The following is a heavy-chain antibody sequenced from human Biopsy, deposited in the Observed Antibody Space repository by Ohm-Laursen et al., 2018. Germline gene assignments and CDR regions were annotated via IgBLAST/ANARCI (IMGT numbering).Heavy chain of an antibody. CDR2: IFYDGSNT. CDR1: GFTFNNYG. Sequence: SLRLSCSASGFTFNNYGMQWVRQAPGKGLEWVAFIFYDGSNTYYADSVKGRFTISRDNSGDTLYLQMSSLRAEDTAVYYCAKDRYNYTPIGGFSMDVWGQGTTVTVS. J-gene: IGHJ6*02. V-gene: IGHV3-30*18. D-gene: IGHD5-18*01. CDR3: AKDRYNYTPIGGFSMDV.